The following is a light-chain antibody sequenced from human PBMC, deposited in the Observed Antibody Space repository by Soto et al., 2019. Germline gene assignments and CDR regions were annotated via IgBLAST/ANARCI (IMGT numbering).Light chain of an antibody. CDR2: KAS. V-gene: IGKV1-5*03. CDR3: QQYNSYLWT. J-gene: IGKJ1*01. Sequence: DFQMTQSPSTLSASGGDRVTITCRASQNIRSRLAWFQQKPGKAPKLLIYKASSLESGVPSRFSGSGSGTEFTLTISSLQPDDFATYYCQQYNSYLWTFGQGTKVDIK. CDR1: QNIRSR.